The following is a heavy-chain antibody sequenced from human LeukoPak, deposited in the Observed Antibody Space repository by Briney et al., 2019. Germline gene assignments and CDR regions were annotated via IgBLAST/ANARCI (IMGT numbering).Heavy chain of an antibody. Sequence: ASVKVPCKASGYTFTSYGISWVRQAPGQGLEWMGWISAYNGNTNYAQKLQGRVTMTTDTSTSTAYMELRSLRSDDTAVYYCARGLSKYYSTAFDIWGQGTMVTVSS. D-gene: IGHD3-10*01. J-gene: IGHJ3*02. CDR1: GYTFTSYG. CDR2: ISAYNGNT. CDR3: ARGLSKYYSTAFDI. V-gene: IGHV1-18*01.